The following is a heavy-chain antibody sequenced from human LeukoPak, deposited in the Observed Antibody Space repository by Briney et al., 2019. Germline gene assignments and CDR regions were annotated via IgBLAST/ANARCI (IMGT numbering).Heavy chain of an antibody. CDR3: ARALSTALYYYFDY. CDR1: GGSISSGSYY. Sequence: TSQTLSLTCTVSGGSISSGSYYWSWIRQPPGKGLEWIGEINHSGSTNYNPSLKSRVTISVDTSKNQFSLKLSSVTAADTAVYYCARALSTALYYYFDYWGQGTLVTVSS. CDR2: INHSGST. D-gene: IGHD2/OR15-2a*01. J-gene: IGHJ4*02. V-gene: IGHV4-39*07.